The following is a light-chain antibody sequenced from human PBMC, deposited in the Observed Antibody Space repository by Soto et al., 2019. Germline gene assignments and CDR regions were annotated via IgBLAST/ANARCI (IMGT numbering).Light chain of an antibody. Sequence: QSALTQPPSASGSPGQSLTISCAGTGSDVGAYKYVSWYQQHPGKAPKLIIYEVDKRPSGVPDRFSGSKSGNTASLTVSGLQAEEEADYYCCSYGGSNIPLYVFGTGTKVTVL. CDR2: EVD. V-gene: IGLV2-8*01. CDR3: CSYGGSNIPLYV. CDR1: GSDVGAYKY. J-gene: IGLJ1*01.